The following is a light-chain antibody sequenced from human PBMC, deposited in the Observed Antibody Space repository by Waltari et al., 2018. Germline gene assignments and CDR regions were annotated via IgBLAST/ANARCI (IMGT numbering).Light chain of an antibody. J-gene: IGLJ3*02. CDR2: RNN. Sequence: SVLTQPPSASGTPVQRVTIFCSGSTSNFRRNYVFSYQHLPGPAHKVRIYRNNQRPSGVPDRFSGSKSDTSASLAISGLRSEDDAHYYCAVWDDSLSGWVYGGGTKVTVL. CDR1: TSNFRRNY. CDR3: AVWDDSLSGWV. V-gene: IGLV1-47*01.